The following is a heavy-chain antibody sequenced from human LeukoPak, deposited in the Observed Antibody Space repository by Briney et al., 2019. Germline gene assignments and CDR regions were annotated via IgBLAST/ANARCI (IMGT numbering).Heavy chain of an antibody. CDR2: IYYSGST. V-gene: IGHV4-30-4*01. CDR1: GGSISSGDYY. D-gene: IGHD1-7*01. Sequence: SQTLSLTCTVSGGSISSGDYYWSWIRQPPGKGLEWIGYIYYSGSTYYNPSLKSRVTISVDTSKNQFSLKLSSVAAADTAVYYCAREGGTGTTTFDYWGQGTLVTVSS. J-gene: IGHJ4*02. CDR3: AREGGTGTTTFDY.